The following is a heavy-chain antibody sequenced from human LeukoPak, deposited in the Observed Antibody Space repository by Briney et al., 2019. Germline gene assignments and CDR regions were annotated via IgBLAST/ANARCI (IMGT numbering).Heavy chain of an antibody. J-gene: IGHJ4*02. V-gene: IGHV3-23*01. D-gene: IGHD6-19*01. CDR3: ARSLIRSTGWYDY. Sequence: PGGSLRLSCAASGFTFSSYALNRVRQAPGTGLEWVSVMSGNGGSTYYADSVKGRFAISRDNSKNTLYLQMNSLRAEDAAVYYCARSLIRSTGWYDYWGQGTLVTVSS. CDR1: GFTFSSYA. CDR2: MSGNGGST.